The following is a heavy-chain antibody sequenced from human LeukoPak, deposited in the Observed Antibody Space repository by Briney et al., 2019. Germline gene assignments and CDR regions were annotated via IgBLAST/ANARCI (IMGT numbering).Heavy chain of an antibody. CDR3: ARDKGITMVRGVRVNAFDI. V-gene: IGHV3-11*01. Sequence: PGGSLRLSCAASGFTFSDYYMSWIRQAPGKGLEWVSYISSSGSTIYYADSVKGRFTISRDNAKNSLYLQMNSLRAEDTAVYYCARDKGITMVRGVRVNAFDIWGKGTMVTVSS. J-gene: IGHJ3*02. CDR2: ISSSGSTI. D-gene: IGHD3-10*01. CDR1: GFTFSDYY.